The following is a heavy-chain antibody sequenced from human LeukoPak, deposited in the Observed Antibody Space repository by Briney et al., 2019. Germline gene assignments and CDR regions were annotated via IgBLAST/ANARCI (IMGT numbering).Heavy chain of an antibody. CDR1: GFTFSSYS. CDR2: ISSSSTI. D-gene: IGHD5-18*01. V-gene: IGHV3-48*01. J-gene: IGHJ3*02. Sequence: GGSLRLSCAASGFTFSSYSMNWVRQAPGKGLEWVSYISSSSTIYYADSVKGRFTISRDNAKNSLYLQMNSLRAEDTAVYYCARDYRGYSAFDIWGQGTMVTVSS. CDR3: ARDYRGYSAFDI.